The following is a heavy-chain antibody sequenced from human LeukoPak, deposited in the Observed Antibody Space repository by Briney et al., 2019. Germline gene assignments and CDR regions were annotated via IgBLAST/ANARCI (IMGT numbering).Heavy chain of an antibody. CDR3: ARRWYTGTYYYFDL. J-gene: IGHJ4*02. CDR1: GFTLSTHW. V-gene: IGHV3-74*01. CDR2: INGDGTTT. Sequence: GGSLRLSCAASGFTLSTHWMHWVRQAPGKGLVWVSRINGDGTTTSYADSVKGRFTISRVNAKSTLYLEMDSLRAEDTAIYYCARRWYTGTYYYFDLWGQGILVTVSS. D-gene: IGHD1-26*01.